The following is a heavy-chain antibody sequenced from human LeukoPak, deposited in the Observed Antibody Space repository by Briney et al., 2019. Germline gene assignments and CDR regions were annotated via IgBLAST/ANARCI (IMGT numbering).Heavy chain of an antibody. D-gene: IGHD4-17*01. CDR2: INSDGSGT. CDR3: ARDHYGDYVFDY. CDR1: GFTFSTYW. V-gene: IGHV3-74*01. Sequence: GGSLRLSCAASGFTFSTYWMHWVRQAPGKGLVWVSRINSDGSGTTYADSVEGRFIISRDNAKNTLYLQMNSLRAEDTAVYYCARDHYGDYVFDYWGQGTLVTVSS. J-gene: IGHJ4*02.